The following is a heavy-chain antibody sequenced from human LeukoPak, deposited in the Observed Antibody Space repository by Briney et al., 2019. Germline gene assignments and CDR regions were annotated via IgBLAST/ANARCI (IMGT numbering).Heavy chain of an antibody. V-gene: IGHV3-11*01. J-gene: IGHJ6*02. CDR1: GFTSSDYY. Sequence: GGSLRLSCAASGFTSSDYYMTWIRQPPGKGPEWISYISSSGGTTTYVDSVKGRFTISRDNAKNSLYLQMNSLRADDTAVYYCARSNYYTVDVWGQGTAVTVSS. CDR2: ISSSGGTT. CDR3: ARSNYYTVDV.